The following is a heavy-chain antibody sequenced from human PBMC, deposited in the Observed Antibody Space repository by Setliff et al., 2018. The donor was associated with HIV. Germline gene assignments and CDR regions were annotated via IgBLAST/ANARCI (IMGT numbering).Heavy chain of an antibody. CDR2: VSYSGST. CDR3: ARRLGATVFYYFDY. Sequence: PSETLSLTCTVSGGSISSHFRSWIRQPPGKGLEWIGTVSYSGSTNYNPSLKSRVTISVDTSENQFSLKLSSVTAADTAVYYCARRLGATVFYYFDYWGQGTLVTVSS. CDR1: GGSISSHF. V-gene: IGHV4-59*11. J-gene: IGHJ4*02. D-gene: IGHD3-16*01.